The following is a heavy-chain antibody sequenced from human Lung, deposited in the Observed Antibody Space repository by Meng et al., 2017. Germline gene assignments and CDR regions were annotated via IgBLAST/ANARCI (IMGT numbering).Heavy chain of an antibody. CDR3: ARGPTTMAHDFDY. CDR1: GGSFSDYY. V-gene: IGHV4-34*01. Sequence: QVQPPQWGAGLLKPPETLSLPCVVSGGSFSDYYWSWIRQPPGKGLEWIGEINHSGSTNYNPSLESRATISVDTSQNNLSLKLSSVTAADSAVYYCARGPTTMAHDFDYWGQGTLVTVSS. D-gene: IGHD4-11*01. J-gene: IGHJ4*02. CDR2: INHSGST.